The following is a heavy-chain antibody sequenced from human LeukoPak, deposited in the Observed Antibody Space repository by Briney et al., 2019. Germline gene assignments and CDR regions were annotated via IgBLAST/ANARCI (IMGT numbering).Heavy chain of an antibody. Sequence: PGGSLRLSCAASGFTVSSNYMSWVRQAPGKGLEWVAVISCDGSNKYYADSVKGRFTISRDNSKNTLYLQMNSLRAEDTALYYCARATPRGAHICWFDPWGQGTLVTVSS. CDR2: ISCDGSNK. V-gene: IGHV3-30-3*01. J-gene: IGHJ5*02. D-gene: IGHD3-3*02. CDR3: ARATPRGAHICWFDP. CDR1: GFTVSSNY.